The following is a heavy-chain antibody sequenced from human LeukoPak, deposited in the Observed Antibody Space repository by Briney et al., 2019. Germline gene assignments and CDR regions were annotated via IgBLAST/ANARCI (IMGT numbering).Heavy chain of an antibody. Sequence: SDTLSLTCTVSGGAIGCYHWRWLRQPPGEGLDWMGYIADSGITNYDPSLESRVTISANASTNEVSLRLTSVTAADTAVYYCARHRSPYYNGLGVWGQGTTVTVSS. J-gene: IGHJ6*02. V-gene: IGHV4-59*08. CDR2: IADSGIT. D-gene: IGHD3-10*01. CDR3: ARHRSPYYNGLGV. CDR1: GGAIGCYH.